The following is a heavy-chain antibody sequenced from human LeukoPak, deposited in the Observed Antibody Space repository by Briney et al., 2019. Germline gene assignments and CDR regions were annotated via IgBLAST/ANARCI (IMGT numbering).Heavy chain of an antibody. V-gene: IGHV4-30-2*01. CDR2: IYHSGST. CDR1: GGSISSGGYY. CDR3: ALVGYCSSTSCRGAEWFDP. Sequence: SQTLSLTCTVSGGSISSGGYYWSWIRQPPGKGLEWIGYIYHSGSTYYNPSLKSRVTISVDRSKNQFSLKLSSVTAADTAVYYCALVGYCSSTSCRGAEWFDPWGQGTLVTVSS. D-gene: IGHD2-2*01. J-gene: IGHJ5*02.